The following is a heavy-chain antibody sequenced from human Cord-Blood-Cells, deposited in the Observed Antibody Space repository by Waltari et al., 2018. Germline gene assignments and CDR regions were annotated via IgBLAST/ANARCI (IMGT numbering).Heavy chain of an antibody. V-gene: IGHV4-59*01. D-gene: IGHD3-22*01. Sequence: QVQLLESGPGLVKPSETLSLTCTVSGGSISSYYWSWIRQPPGKGLEWIGYIYYSGSTNYNPSLKSRVTISVDTSKNQFSLKLSSVTAADTAVYYCARASPYYYDSSGYYLDYWGQGTLVTVSS. CDR3: ARASPYYYDSSGYYLDY. CDR2: IYYSGST. J-gene: IGHJ4*02. CDR1: GGSISSYY.